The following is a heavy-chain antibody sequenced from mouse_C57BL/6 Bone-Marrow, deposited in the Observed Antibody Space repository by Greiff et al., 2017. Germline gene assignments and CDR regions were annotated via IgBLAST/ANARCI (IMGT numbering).Heavy chain of an antibody. Sequence: DVMLVESGGGLVKPGGSLKLSCAASGFTFSSYAMSWVRQTPEKRLEWVATISDGGSYTYYPANVKGRFTISRDNAKNNLYLQMSHLKSEDTAMYYCIGYRAWFAYWGQGTLVPVSA. CDR2: ISDGGSYT. CDR3: IGYRAWFAY. J-gene: IGHJ3*01. V-gene: IGHV5-4*03. D-gene: IGHD2-2*01. CDR1: GFTFSSYA.